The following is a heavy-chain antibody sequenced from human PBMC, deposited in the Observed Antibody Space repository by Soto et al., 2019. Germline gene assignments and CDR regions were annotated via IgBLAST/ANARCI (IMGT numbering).Heavy chain of an antibody. Sequence: PGGSLRLSCAASGFSFSNYYITWIRQAPGKGLEWVSKISGSGTTIYYADSVKGRFTVSRDNAKNSVYLQMNSLRAEDTAVYYCAGDPYYYASDFWGQGTLVTVSS. CDR2: ISGSGTTI. CDR1: GFSFSNYY. J-gene: IGHJ4*02. D-gene: IGHD3-10*01. CDR3: AGDPYYYASDF. V-gene: IGHV3-11*01.